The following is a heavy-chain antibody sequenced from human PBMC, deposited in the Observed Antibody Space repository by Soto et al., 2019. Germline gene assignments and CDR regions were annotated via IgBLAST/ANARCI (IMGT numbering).Heavy chain of an antibody. CDR3: VRYCSTTLCNGVATRTFDY. Sequence: GGSLRLSCVASRFTFSTYEMHWVRQAPGKGLEWVSYISSGGSTVYYAGSVKGRFTISRDNTRNSLYLQMNSLRDEDTALYYCVRYCSTTLCNGVATRTFDYWGQGTLVTVSS. CDR1: RFTFSTYE. D-gene: IGHD2-2*01. V-gene: IGHV3-48*03. CDR2: ISSGGSTV. J-gene: IGHJ4*02.